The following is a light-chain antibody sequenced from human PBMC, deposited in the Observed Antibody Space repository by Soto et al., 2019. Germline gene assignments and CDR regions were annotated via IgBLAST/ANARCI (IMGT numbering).Light chain of an antibody. J-gene: IGLJ2*01. CDR3: QSADNSGVV. CDR1: ELQKQF. Sequence: SSELTQTPSVSVSPGQTATITCSGDELQKQFVFWYQQKPGQAPVLVIQKDTERPSGIPERFSGSTSGALVTLTISGVQAEDEADYYCQSADNSGVVFGGGTKVTVL. V-gene: IGLV3-25*02. CDR2: KDT.